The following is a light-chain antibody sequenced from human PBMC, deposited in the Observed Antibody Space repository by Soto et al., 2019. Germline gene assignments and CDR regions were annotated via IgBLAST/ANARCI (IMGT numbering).Light chain of an antibody. Sequence: DIVMTQSPDSLAVSLGERATINCKSSQRVLYSSSNKNYLAWYQQKPGQPPKLLIYWASTRESGVPDRFSGSGSVTDVTLTISSLQAEDVAVYYCQQYCSSPWTFGQGTKVEIK. CDR3: QQYCSSPWT. J-gene: IGKJ1*01. V-gene: IGKV4-1*01. CDR2: WAS. CDR1: QRVLYSSSNKNY.